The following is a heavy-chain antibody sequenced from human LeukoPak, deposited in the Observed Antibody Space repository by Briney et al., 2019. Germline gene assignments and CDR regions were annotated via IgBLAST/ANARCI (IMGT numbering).Heavy chain of an antibody. D-gene: IGHD5-18*01. CDR2: INPNNGGT. Sequence: ASVKVSCKASGYTFTGYYMHWVRQAPGQGLEWMGRINPNNGGTNYAQKFQGRVTMTRDTSISTAYMELSRLRSDDTAVYYCARRGYSYGWSFDYWGQGTLVTVSS. CDR1: GYTFTGYY. J-gene: IGHJ4*02. CDR3: ARRGYSYGWSFDY. V-gene: IGHV1-2*06.